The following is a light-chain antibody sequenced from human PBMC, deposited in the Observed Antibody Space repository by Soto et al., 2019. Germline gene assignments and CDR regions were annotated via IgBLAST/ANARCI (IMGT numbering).Light chain of an antibody. CDR2: VAS. Sequence: EIALTQSPGTLSLSPGERATLSCRASQSVSSSYLAWYQQKPGQAPRLLIYVASSRAPGIPDRFSGSGSGTDFTLTISRLEPEDFAVYYCQQYGSSPWTFGQGTKVEIK. CDR1: QSVSSSY. J-gene: IGKJ1*01. V-gene: IGKV3-20*01. CDR3: QQYGSSPWT.